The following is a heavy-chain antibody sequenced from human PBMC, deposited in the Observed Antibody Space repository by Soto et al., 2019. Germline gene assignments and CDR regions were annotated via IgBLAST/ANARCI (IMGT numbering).Heavy chain of an antibody. V-gene: IGHV1-46*01. CDR1: GYTFRDYY. J-gene: IGHJ4*02. D-gene: IGHD6-6*01. Sequence: SVKVSCKASGYTFRDYYIHWVRQAPGQGLEWMGVINPSGGSTYYAQKFQGRVTMTRDTSTTTVYMELSSLRSEDTAVYYCARGGPQYSTSSGDYWGQGPLVTVSS. CDR2: INPSGGST. CDR3: ARGGPQYSTSSGDY.